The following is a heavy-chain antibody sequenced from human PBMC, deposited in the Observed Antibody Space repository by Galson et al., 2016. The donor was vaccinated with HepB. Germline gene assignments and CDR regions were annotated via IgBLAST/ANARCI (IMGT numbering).Heavy chain of an antibody. D-gene: IGHD3-22*01. CDR3: ARGVTMIQGTIYDAFDI. CDR1: GYTFTSFD. Sequence: SCKASGYTFTSFDINWVRQATGQGLEWMGWMKPSTGDTGYAREFQGRVTMTRNTSISTAYMELNSLRSEDTAVYFCARGVTMIQGTIYDAFDIWGQGTKVTVSA. CDR2: MKPSTGDT. V-gene: IGHV1-8*02. J-gene: IGHJ3*02.